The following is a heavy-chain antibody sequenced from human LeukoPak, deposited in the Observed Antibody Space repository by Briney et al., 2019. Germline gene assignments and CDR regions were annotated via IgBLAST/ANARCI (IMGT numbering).Heavy chain of an antibody. CDR2: IYYTGSA. D-gene: IGHD4-17*01. J-gene: IGHJ4*02. CDR1: GGSFSSDSYY. CDR3: ARVYDYGDQIDY. V-gene: IGHV4-61*01. Sequence: SQTLSLTCTVSGGSFSSDSYYWSWIRQPPGKGLEWIGYIYYTGSANCNPSLKSRVTISVDTSKNQFSLKLSSVTAADTAVYYCARVYDYGDQIDYWGQGTLVTVSS.